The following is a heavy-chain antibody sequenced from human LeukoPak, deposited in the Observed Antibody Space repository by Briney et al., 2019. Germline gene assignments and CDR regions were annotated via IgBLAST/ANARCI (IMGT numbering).Heavy chain of an antibody. CDR1: GYSFTSYW. V-gene: IGHV5-51*01. CDR2: IYPGDSNT. CDR3: ARRRAVAGIYYFDY. D-gene: IGHD6-19*01. J-gene: IGHJ4*02. Sequence: GESLKISCKGSGYSFTSYWIGWVRQMPGKGLEWMGIIYPGDSNTRYSPSFQGQVTVSADKSISTAYLQWSSLKAADTAMFYCARRRAVAGIYYFDYWGQGTLVTVSS.